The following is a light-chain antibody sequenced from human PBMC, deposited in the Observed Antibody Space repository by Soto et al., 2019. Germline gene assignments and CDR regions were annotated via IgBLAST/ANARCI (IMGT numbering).Light chain of an antibody. CDR1: LSISSW. J-gene: IGKJ3*01. V-gene: IGKV1-5*03. CDR2: KAS. CDR3: QQYDSFPFT. Sequence: DIQMTQSPSTLSASVGDTVIITCRASLSISSWLAWYQQKPGKAPKLLIYKASSLESGVPSRFSGSGSGTEFTLGISSLQPDDFATYYCQQYDSFPFTFGPGTKVDIK.